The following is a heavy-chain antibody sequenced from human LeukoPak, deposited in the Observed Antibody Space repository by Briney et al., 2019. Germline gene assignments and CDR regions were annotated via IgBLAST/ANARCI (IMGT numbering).Heavy chain of an antibody. J-gene: IGHJ4*02. V-gene: IGHV4-34*01. CDR3: ARAVAGIDY. D-gene: IGHD6-19*01. Sequence: SETLSLTCAVYGGSFSGYYWSWIRQPPGKGLEWIGEISHSGSTNYNPSLKSRVAISVDRSKNQFSLKLSSVTAADTAVYYCARAVAGIDYWGQGTLVTVSS. CDR1: GGSFSGYY. CDR2: ISHSGST.